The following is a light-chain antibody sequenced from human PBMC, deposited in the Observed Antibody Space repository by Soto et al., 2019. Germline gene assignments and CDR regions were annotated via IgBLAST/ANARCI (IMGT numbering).Light chain of an antibody. Sequence: QSALTQPPSASGSPGQSVTISCTGTSSDVGGYNYVSWYQQHPGKAPKVLIYEVSERPSGVPDRFSGSKSGHTASLTVSGLQAEDEADYYCSSYADSNTLVFGGGTKLTVL. CDR1: SSDVGGYNY. CDR3: SSYADSNTLV. V-gene: IGLV2-8*01. CDR2: EVS. J-gene: IGLJ2*01.